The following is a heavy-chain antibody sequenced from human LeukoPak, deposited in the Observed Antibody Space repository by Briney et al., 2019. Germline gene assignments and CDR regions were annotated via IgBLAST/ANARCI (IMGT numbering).Heavy chain of an antibody. Sequence: GGSLRLSCAASGFTFSSYGMHWVRQAPGKGLEWVAFIRYDGSNKYYADSVKGRFTISRDNSKNTLYLQMNSLRAEDTAVYYCAKGKAVAVNFDYWGQGTLVTVSS. V-gene: IGHV3-30*02. CDR1: GFTFSSYG. D-gene: IGHD6-19*01. J-gene: IGHJ4*02. CDR3: AKGKAVAVNFDY. CDR2: IRYDGSNK.